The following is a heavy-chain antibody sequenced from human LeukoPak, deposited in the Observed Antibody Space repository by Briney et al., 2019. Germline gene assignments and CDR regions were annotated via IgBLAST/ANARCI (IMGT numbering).Heavy chain of an antibody. D-gene: IGHD6-13*01. J-gene: IGHJ5*02. Sequence: SETPSLTCTVSGYTISSGYYWGWIRQTPGKGLEWIGSFYYRGNTYYNPSLKSRVTVSVDTSKNQFSLKLSSVTAADTAVYYCARGYSSSWYFNWFDPWGQGTLVTVSS. CDR3: ARGYSSSWYFNWFDP. CDR1: GYTISSGYY. V-gene: IGHV4-38-2*02. CDR2: FYYRGNT.